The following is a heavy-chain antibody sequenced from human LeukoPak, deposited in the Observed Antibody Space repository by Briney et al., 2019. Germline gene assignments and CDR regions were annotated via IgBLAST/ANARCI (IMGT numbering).Heavy chain of an antibody. J-gene: IGHJ4*02. D-gene: IGHD3-10*01. Sequence: SETLSLTCAVYGGSFSGYYWSWIRQPPGKGLEWIGEINHSGSTNYNPSLKSRVTISVDTSKNQFTLKLSSVTAADTAVYYCARGLYTMVRGVILDYWGQGTLVTVSS. CDR3: ARGLYTMVRGVILDY. CDR2: INHSGST. CDR1: GGSFSGYY. V-gene: IGHV4-34*01.